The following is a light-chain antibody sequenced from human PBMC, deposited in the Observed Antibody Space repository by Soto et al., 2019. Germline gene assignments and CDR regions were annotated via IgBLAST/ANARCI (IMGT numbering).Light chain of an antibody. V-gene: IGKV3-20*01. CDR2: GAS. J-gene: IGKJ5*01. CDR1: KSVSNSY. CDR3: QQYGTTRIT. Sequence: EILMTQSPATLSVSPGERATLSCRASKSVSNSYLAWYQQKPGQAPRLLMYGASNRATGIPDRFSGSGSETDFTLTISRLEPEDFAVYYCQQYGTTRITFGQGTRLEI.